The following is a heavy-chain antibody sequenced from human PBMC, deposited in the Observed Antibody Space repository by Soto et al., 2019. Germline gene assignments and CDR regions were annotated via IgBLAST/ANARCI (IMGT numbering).Heavy chain of an antibody. V-gene: IGHV3-23*01. CDR2: IRGSGGST. D-gene: IGHD6-19*01. CDR3: AKGYLSAEIAVAGTRDYYYYGMDV. Sequence: EVQLLESGGGLVQPGGSLRLSCAASGFTFRSYAMSWVRQAPGKGLEWVSVIRGSGGSTYYADSVKGRFTISRDNSKNTLYVQMNSLRSEDTAVYYCAKGYLSAEIAVAGTRDYYYYGMDVWGQGTTVTVSS. CDR1: GFTFRSYA. J-gene: IGHJ6*02.